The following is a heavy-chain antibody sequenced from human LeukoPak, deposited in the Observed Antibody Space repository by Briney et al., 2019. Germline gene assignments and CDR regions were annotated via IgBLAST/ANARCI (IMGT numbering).Heavy chain of an antibody. CDR2: IYYSGST. D-gene: IGHD3-3*01. Sequence: KPSETLSLTCTVSGDSINSAAHYWSWIRQHPGKGLEWIGYIYYSGSTSYNPSLQSRVTISIDTSKNQFSLKLSSVTAADTAVYYCARDNDFWCGYYSFDFWGRGTLVTVSS. CDR1: GDSINSAAHY. CDR3: ARDNDFWCGYYSFDF. V-gene: IGHV4-31*03. J-gene: IGHJ4*02.